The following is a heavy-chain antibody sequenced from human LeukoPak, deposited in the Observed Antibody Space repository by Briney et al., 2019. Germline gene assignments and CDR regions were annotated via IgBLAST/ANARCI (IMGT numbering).Heavy chain of an antibody. CDR2: IFYRGNS. V-gene: IGHV4-59*02. CDR1: GDSVTNYY. D-gene: IGHD6-13*01. Sequence: SETLSLTCSVSGDSVTNYYWSWIRQPPGKGLEYIGYIFYRGNSNYSPPLKSRLTMSVDTSRNQLSLKLSSVTAADTAVYYCARVYYSNSYDYWYFDLWGRGTLVTVSS. J-gene: IGHJ2*01. CDR3: ARVYYSNSYDYWYFDL.